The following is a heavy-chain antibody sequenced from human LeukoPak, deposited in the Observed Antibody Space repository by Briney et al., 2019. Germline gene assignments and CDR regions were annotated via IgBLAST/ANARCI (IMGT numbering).Heavy chain of an antibody. CDR2: INDSGRF. V-gene: IGHV4-34*01. J-gene: IGHJ6*03. D-gene: IGHD1-7*01. CDR1: GGSFSNYY. CDR3: ARRWNYGRNYYIDV. Sequence: SETLSLTCAVSGGSFSNYYWSWIRQPPGKGLEWIGEINDSGRFNYNPSLMSRVTVSVNTSKNQFSLRLTSVTATDTAVYYCARRWNYGRNYYIDVWGNGATVSVSS.